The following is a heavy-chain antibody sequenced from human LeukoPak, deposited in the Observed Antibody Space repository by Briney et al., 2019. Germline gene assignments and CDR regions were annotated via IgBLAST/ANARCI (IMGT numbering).Heavy chain of an antibody. CDR3: ARDLEAVATGGFDY. Sequence: GASVKVSCKASGYTFTSYGISWVRQAPGQGLEWMGWISAYNGDTNYAQKLQGRVTMTTDTSTSTAYMELRSLRSDDTAVYYCARDLEAVATGGFDYWGQGTLVTVSS. J-gene: IGHJ4*02. CDR1: GYTFTSYG. CDR2: ISAYNGDT. D-gene: IGHD6-19*01. V-gene: IGHV1-18*01.